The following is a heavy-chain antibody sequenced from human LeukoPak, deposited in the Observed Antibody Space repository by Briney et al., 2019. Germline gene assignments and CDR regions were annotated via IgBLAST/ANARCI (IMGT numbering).Heavy chain of an antibody. CDR1: GYTFTNYY. D-gene: IGHD3-22*01. V-gene: IGHV1-46*01. CDR3: ARGKRITMIVVVPFDY. J-gene: IGHJ4*02. Sequence: ASVKVSCKASGYTFTNYYIHWVRQAPGQGLEWMGLINPGGDNTNYAQKFQGRVTMTRDTSTSTVYMELSSLRSEDTAVYYCARGKRITMIVVVPFDYWGQGTLVTVSS. CDR2: INPGGDNT.